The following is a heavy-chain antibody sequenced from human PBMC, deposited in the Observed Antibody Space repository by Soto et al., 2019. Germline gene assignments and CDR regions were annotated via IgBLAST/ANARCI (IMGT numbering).Heavy chain of an antibody. Sequence: GASVKVSCKASGYTFTSYAMHWVRQAPGQRLEWMGWINAGNGNTKYSQKFQGRVTITRDTSASTAYMELSSLRSEDTAVYYCARDQESTSSSHYYYYYGMDVWGQGTTVTVSS. CDR1: GYTFTSYA. V-gene: IGHV1-3*01. J-gene: IGHJ6*02. CDR3: ARDQESTSSSHYYYYYGMDV. D-gene: IGHD6-6*01. CDR2: INAGNGNT.